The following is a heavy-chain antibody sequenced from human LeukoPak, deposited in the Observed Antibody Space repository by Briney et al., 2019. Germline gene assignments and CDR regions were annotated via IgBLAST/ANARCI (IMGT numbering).Heavy chain of an antibody. CDR3: ARHTSSWLFDY. Sequence: SETLSLTCTVSGGSISSYYWSWIRQPPGKGLEWIGYIYTGGSTNYNPSLKSRVTISVDTSKNQFSLKLSSVTAADTAVYYCARHTSSWLFDYWGQGTLVTVSS. J-gene: IGHJ4*02. D-gene: IGHD6-13*01. CDR1: GGSISSYY. CDR2: IYTGGST. V-gene: IGHV4-4*09.